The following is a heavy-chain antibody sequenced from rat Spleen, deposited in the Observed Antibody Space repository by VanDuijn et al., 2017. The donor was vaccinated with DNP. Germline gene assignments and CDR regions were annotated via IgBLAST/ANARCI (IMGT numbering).Heavy chain of an antibody. V-gene: IGHV5S10*01. Sequence: EVQLVESGGGLIQPGRSLKLSCAASGFTFSDYHMAWVRQAPKKGLEWVATITYDGTNNYYGDSVRGRFTISRDNAKSSLYLQMNSLKSEYTATYYCAKNSGYYFDYWGQGVMVTVSS. J-gene: IGHJ2*01. CDR3: AKNSGYYFDY. CDR2: ITYDGTNN. D-gene: IGHD4-3*01. CDR1: GFTFSDYH.